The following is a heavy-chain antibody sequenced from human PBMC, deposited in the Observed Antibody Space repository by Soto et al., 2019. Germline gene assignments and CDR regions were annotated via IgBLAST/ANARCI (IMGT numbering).Heavy chain of an antibody. Sequence: PSETLSLTCAVSGGSFNANYWSWICQPPGKGLEWIGEIFHSGNTNYSPSLRSRVTISVDTSKNQFSLKLSSVTAADTAVYYCASARWDYWGQGILVTVSS. CDR2: IFHSGNT. V-gene: IGHV4-34*12. J-gene: IGHJ4*02. CDR1: GGSFNANY. CDR3: ASARWDY.